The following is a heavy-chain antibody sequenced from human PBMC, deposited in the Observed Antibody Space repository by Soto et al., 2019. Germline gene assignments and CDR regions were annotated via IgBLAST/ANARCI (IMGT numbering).Heavy chain of an antibody. V-gene: IGHV1-18*01. J-gene: IGHJ3*02. CDR3: ARAQYCSGGSCYFGAFDI. D-gene: IGHD2-15*01. Sequence: HVQLVQSGAEVKKPGASVKVSCKASGYTFTSYGITWVRQAPGQGLEWMGWIGPYNGNTNYAQKLQGRVTMTTDTSTSTAYMELRSLRSDDTAVYYCARAQYCSGGSCYFGAFDIWGQGTMVTVSS. CDR2: IGPYNGNT. CDR1: GYTFTSYG.